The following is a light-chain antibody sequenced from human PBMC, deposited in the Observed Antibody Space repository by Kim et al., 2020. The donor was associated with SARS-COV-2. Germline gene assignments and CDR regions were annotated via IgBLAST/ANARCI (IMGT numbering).Light chain of an antibody. CDR2: GAS. CDR1: QSISSRS. Sequence: LSPGERATLSCRASQSISSRSLAWYQQKTGQTPRLLIYGASSRATGIPDRVSGSGSGTDFTLTISRLEPEDFAVYYCQQYGNSPRTFGQGTKLEI. V-gene: IGKV3-20*01. CDR3: QQYGNSPRT. J-gene: IGKJ2*02.